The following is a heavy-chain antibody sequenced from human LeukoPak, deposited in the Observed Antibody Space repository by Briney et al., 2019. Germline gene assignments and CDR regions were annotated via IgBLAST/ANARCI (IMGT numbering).Heavy chain of an antibody. CDR3: ARAIYGDYDGQRSDY. V-gene: IGHV4-59*08. CDR1: GGSTSQYS. D-gene: IGHD4-17*01. CDR2: LSYTGRT. J-gene: IGHJ4*02. Sequence: PSETLSLTCIVSGGSTSQYSWNWIRHHTGKRLEWIGCLSYTGRTTYSPSLKGRVAISGDTSNNQFSLRLTSVTAADSAMYYCARAIYGDYDGQRSDYWGPGTLVTVSS.